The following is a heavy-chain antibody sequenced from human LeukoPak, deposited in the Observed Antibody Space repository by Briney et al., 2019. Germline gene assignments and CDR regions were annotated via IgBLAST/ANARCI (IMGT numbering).Heavy chain of an antibody. Sequence: ASVKVSCKASGYTFTGYYMHWVRQAPGQGLEWMGRINPNSGGTNYAQKFQGRVTMTRDTSISTAYMELSRLRSDDTAVYYCARVAPYSSSWLPFDYWGQGTLVTVSS. CDR1: GYTFTGYY. D-gene: IGHD6-13*01. CDR2: INPNSGGT. J-gene: IGHJ4*02. V-gene: IGHV1-2*06. CDR3: ARVAPYSSSWLPFDY.